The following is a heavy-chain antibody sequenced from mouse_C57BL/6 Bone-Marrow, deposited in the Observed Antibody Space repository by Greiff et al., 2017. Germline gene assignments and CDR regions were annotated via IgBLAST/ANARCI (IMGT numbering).Heavy chain of an antibody. V-gene: IGHV1-81*01. J-gene: IGHJ3*01. CDR1: GYTFTSYG. CDR2: IYTRSGNT. Sequence: QVQLQQSGAELARPGASVKLSCKASGYTFTSYGISWVKQRTGQGLEWIGEIYTRSGNTYYTEKIKGKATLTADKSYSPAFMELRSLTSEDSAVYFCARFAYSGPYWGQGTLVTVSA. CDR3: ARFAYSGPY. D-gene: IGHD2-12*01.